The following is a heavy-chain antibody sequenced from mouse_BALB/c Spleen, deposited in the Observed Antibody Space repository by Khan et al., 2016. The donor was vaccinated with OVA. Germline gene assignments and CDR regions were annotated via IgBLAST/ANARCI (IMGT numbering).Heavy chain of an antibody. Sequence: QVQLKQSGAELVKPGASVKLSCKASGYTFSSYYMYWVKQRPGRGLEWIGEINPNNGGTNFNEKFKSKATLTVDKSSSTAYMQLSSLTSEDSAVYYCTRSGYGSFAYWGQGTLVTVSA. CDR1: GYTFSSYY. CDR3: TRSGYGSFAY. D-gene: IGHD2-2*01. CDR2: INPNNGGT. J-gene: IGHJ3*01. V-gene: IGHV1S81*02.